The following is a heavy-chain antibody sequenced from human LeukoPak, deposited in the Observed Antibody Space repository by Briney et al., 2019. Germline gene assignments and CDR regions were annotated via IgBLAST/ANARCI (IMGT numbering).Heavy chain of an antibody. J-gene: IGHJ4*02. CDR2: IIPIFGTA. CDR1: GGTFSSYA. V-gene: IGHV1-69*13. Sequence: ASVTVSFKASGGTFSSYAISWVRQSTGQGLEWMGGIIPIFGTANYAQKLQARVTITADESTSTAYMELSSLRSEDTAVYYCARGWPGSRPVAGGGFDSWGEGTLVTVSS. CDR3: ARGWPGSRPVAGGGFDS. D-gene: IGHD6-19*01.